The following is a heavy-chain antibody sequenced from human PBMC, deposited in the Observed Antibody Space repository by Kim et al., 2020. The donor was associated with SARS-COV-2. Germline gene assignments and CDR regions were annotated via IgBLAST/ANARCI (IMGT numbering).Heavy chain of an antibody. J-gene: IGHJ4*02. CDR2: ISSSSSYI. CDR1: GFTFSSYS. CDR3: ARDLRRSSSWYPIAESCGY. V-gene: IGHV3-21*01. D-gene: IGHD6-13*01. Sequence: GGSLRLSCAASGFTFSSYSMNWVRQAPGKGLEWVSSISSSSSYIYYADSVKGRFTISRDNAKNSLYLQMNSLRAEDTAVYYCARDLRRSSSWYPIAESCGYWGQGTLVTVSS.